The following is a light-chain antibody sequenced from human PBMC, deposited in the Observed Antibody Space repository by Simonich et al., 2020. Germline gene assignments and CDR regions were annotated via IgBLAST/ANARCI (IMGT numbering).Light chain of an antibody. CDR1: QSVSSN. V-gene: IGKV3-15*01. CDR3: QQYNNWPLT. J-gene: IGKJ4*01. CDR2: GAS. Sequence: EIVLTQSPATLSVSLGERATLSCRASQSVSSNLAWYQQKPGQAPRLLIYGASTRATGIPARFSCSGSGTECTLTISSLQSEDFAVYYWQQYNNWPLTFGGGTKVEIK.